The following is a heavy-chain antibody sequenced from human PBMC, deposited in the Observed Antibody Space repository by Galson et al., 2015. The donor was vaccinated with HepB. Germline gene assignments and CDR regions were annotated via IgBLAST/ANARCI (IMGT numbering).Heavy chain of an antibody. Sequence: SLRLSCAASGFPFSDYPMNWVRQAPGMGLEWVSGISESGVIIYYADSVKGRFTLSRDNSENTLYLQMNSLRVDDTAVYYCAKSGFTRGWPGGWFDPRGPGTLVTVFS. J-gene: IGHJ5*02. CDR3: AKSGFTRGWPGGWFDP. CDR2: ISESGVII. CDR1: GFPFSDYP. D-gene: IGHD6-25*01. V-gene: IGHV3-23*01.